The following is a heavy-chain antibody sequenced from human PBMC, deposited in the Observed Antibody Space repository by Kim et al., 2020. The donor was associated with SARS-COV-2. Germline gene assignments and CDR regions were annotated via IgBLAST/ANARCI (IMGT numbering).Heavy chain of an antibody. D-gene: IGHD6-19*01. Sequence: SETLSLTCAVFGGSFSGYYWSWIRQPPGKGLEWIGEINHSGSTNYNPSLKSRVTISVDTSKNQFSLKLSSVTAADTAVYYCARPQWLGGYNWFDPWGQGT. V-gene: IGHV4-34*01. CDR3: ARPQWLGGYNWFDP. CDR2: INHSGST. J-gene: IGHJ5*02. CDR1: GGSFSGYY.